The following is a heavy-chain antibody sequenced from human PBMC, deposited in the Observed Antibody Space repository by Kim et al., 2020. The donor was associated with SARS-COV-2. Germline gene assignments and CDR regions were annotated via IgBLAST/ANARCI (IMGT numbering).Heavy chain of an antibody. V-gene: IGHV4-34*01. CDR1: GGSFSGYY. CDR2: INHSGST. CDR3: ARKQARYDFWSGYYNYYYYYGMDV. D-gene: IGHD3-3*01. J-gene: IGHJ6*02. Sequence: ETLSLTCAVYGGSFSGYYWSWIRQPPGKGLEWIGEINHSGSTNYNPSLKSRVTISVDTSKNQFSLKLSSVTAADTAVYYCARKQARYDFWSGYYNYYYYYGMDVWGQGTTVTVSS.